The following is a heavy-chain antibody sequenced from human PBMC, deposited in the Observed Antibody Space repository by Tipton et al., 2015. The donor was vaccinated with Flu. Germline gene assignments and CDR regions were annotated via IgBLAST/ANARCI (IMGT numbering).Heavy chain of an antibody. CDR1: GDSIGSRYF. CDR2: IYYSGST. CDR3: ARGFYGGQPYYYGMDV. J-gene: IGHJ6*02. Sequence: TLSLTCSVSGDSIGSRYFWSWIRQPPGKGLEWIGYIYYSGSTNYNPSLKSRVTISVDTSKNQFSLKLSSVTAADTAVYYCARGFYGGQPYYYGMDVWGQGTTVTVSS. D-gene: IGHD4-23*01. V-gene: IGHV4-59*01.